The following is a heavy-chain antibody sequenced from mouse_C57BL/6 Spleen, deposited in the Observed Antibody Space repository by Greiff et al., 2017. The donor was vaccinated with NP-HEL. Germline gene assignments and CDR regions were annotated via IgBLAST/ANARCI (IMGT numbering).Heavy chain of an antibody. J-gene: IGHJ3*01. CDR1: GYTFSSSW. Sequence: VQLQQSGPELVKPGASVKISCKASGYTFSSSWMNWVKQRPGKGLECIGRIYPGDGDTNYNGKLKGKATLTADKSSSTAYMQLSSLTSEDSAVYFCASGVYDGYYQTPFAYWGQGTLVTVSA. D-gene: IGHD2-3*01. V-gene: IGHV1-82*01. CDR3: ASGVYDGYYQTPFAY. CDR2: IYPGDGDT.